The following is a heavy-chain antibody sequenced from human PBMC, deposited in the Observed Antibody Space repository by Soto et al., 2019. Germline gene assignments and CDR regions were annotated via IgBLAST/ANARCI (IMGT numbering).Heavy chain of an antibody. J-gene: IGHJ4*02. CDR2: FSGSNGNT. D-gene: IGHD3-10*01. Sequence: QVQLVQAGAEVKKPGASVKVSCKASGDTFTSYGISLVRQAPGQGLEWMGWFSGSNGNTIYAQKVQGRVTMTTDTSTNKVYMELRSLRSEDTAVYYCAREVHGDYLGQSTLVTGSS. CDR3: AREVHGDY. V-gene: IGHV1-18*04. CDR1: GDTFTSYG.